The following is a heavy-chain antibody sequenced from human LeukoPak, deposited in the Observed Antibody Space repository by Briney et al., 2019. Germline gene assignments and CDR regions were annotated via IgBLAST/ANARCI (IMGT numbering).Heavy chain of an antibody. D-gene: IGHD3-10*01. V-gene: IGHV3-43*02. CDR2: ISGDGGST. CDR3: AKTKLGYYYYYMDV. J-gene: IGHJ6*03. Sequence: GGSLRLSCAASGFTFSSYGMHWVRQAPGKGLEWVSLISGDGGSTYYADSVKGRFTISRDNSKNSLYLQMNSLRTEDTALYYCAKTKLGYYYYYMDVWGKGTTVTVSS. CDR1: GFTFSSYG.